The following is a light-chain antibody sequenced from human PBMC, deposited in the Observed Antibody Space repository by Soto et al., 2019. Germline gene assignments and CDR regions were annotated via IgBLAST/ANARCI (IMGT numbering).Light chain of an antibody. J-gene: IGLJ2*01. Sequence: QSALTQPASVSGSPGQSITISCTGTSGDIGAYNYVSWYQHHPGKAPKLMVYDVNNRASGVTNRFSGSKSGNTASLTISGLQPGDEADYYCCSYTTIATLVFGGGTKVTVL. CDR1: SGDIGAYNY. CDR2: DVN. V-gene: IGLV2-14*03. CDR3: CSYTTIATLV.